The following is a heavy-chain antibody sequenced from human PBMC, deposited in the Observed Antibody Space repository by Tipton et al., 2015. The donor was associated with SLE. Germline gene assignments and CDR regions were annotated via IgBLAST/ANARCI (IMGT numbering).Heavy chain of an antibody. Sequence: QLVQSGAEVKKSGESLKISCKASGYTFSSYWIAWVRQTPVKGLEWMGIFYPSESASRYSPSFQGQVTISADTSTSSAYLQWGSLRAVDSGMYYWVRQVGYNGYVIWGQGALVTVAS. V-gene: IGHV5-51*01. CDR2: FYPSESAS. CDR1: GYTFSSYW. J-gene: IGHJ4*02. D-gene: IGHD5-12*01. CDR3: VRQVGYNGYVI.